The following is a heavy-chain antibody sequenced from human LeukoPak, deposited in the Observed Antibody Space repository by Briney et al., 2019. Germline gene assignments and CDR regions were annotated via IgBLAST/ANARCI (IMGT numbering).Heavy chain of an antibody. CDR3: ARGSRRLADFHY. CDR1: GGSFRGYY. J-gene: IGHJ4*02. V-gene: IGHV4-34*01. Sequence: SETLSLTCAVYGGSFRGYYWSWIRQPPGKGLGWIGTISYSGSTYYNPSLQSRVTISVDTSKNQFSLELSSVTAADTAVYYCARGSRRLADFHYWGQGTLVTVSS. CDR2: ISYSGST. D-gene: IGHD6-19*01.